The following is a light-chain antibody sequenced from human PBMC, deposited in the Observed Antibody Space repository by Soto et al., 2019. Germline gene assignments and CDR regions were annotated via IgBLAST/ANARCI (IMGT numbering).Light chain of an antibody. CDR2: TNN. Sequence: QSVLTQPPSASGTPGQRVTISCSGSSSNIGSNPVSWYHHLPGTAPKLLIFTNNQRPSGVPDRFSGSKSGTSASLAISGLQSEDEADYYCAAWDDSLDGYVFGTGTKLPS. CDR3: AAWDDSLDGYV. CDR1: SSNIGSNP. V-gene: IGLV1-44*01. J-gene: IGLJ1*01.